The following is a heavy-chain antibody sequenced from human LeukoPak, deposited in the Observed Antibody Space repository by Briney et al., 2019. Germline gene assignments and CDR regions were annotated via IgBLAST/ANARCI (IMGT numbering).Heavy chain of an antibody. D-gene: IGHD6-19*01. V-gene: IGHV3-23*01. CDR2: ISGSGGYT. CDR1: GFTFSTYA. J-gene: IGHJ4*02. CDR3: AKDQPWPVQYFDY. Sequence: GGSLRLSCVASGFTFSTYAMSWVRQAPGEGLEWVSGISGSGGYTCYADSVKGRFTISRDNSKNTLYLQMSSLIAEDTAVYYCAKDQPWPVQYFDYWGQGTLVTVSA.